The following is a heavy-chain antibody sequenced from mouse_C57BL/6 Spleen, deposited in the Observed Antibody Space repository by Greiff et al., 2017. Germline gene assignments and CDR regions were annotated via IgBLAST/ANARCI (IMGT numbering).Heavy chain of an antibody. CDR1: GYSITSGYY. CDR2: ISYDGSH. CDR3: ARGDDGGAWFAY. D-gene: IGHD2-12*01. Sequence: EVQLQESGPGLVKPSQSLSLTCSVTGYSITSGYYWNWIRQFPGNKLEWMGYISYDGSHNYNPSLKNRISITRDTSKNQFFLKLNSVTTKDTATYYCARGDDGGAWFAYWGQGTLVTVSA. J-gene: IGHJ3*01. V-gene: IGHV3-6*01.